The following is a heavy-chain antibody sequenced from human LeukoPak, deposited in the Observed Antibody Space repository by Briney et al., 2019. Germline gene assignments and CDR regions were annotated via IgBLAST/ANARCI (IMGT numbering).Heavy chain of an antibody. V-gene: IGHV4-59*01. J-gene: IGHJ4*02. CDR1: GGSIGSYY. CDR3: ARLLTGGLYYFDY. Sequence: SETLSLTCTVSGGSIGSYYWSWIRQPPGKGLEWIGYIYNSGNSNYNPSLKSRVTISVDASKNQFSLKLSSVTAADTAVYYCARLLTGGLYYFDYWGQGTLVTVSS. D-gene: IGHD3-9*01. CDR2: IYNSGNS.